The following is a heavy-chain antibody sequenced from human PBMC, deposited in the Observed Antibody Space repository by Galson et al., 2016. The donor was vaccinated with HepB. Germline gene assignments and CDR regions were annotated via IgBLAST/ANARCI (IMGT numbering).Heavy chain of an antibody. D-gene: IGHD1-26*01. V-gene: IGHV3-48*01. CDR2: IASTDGTT. J-gene: IGHJ4*02. Sequence: SLRLSCAASGFIFSSHTMNWVRQAPGKGLEWIAHIASTDGTTDYADSVKGRFTISRDNAKNSLCRQLNSLSADDTALYYCSRGEGSGSWLVGHWGQGTLVTVSS. CDR1: GFIFSSHT. CDR3: SRGEGSGSWLVGH.